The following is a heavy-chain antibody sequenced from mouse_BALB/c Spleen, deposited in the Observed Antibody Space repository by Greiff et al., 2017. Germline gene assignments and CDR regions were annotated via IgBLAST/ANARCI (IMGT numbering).Heavy chain of an antibody. D-gene: IGHD1-1*01. Sequence: QVQLQQSGAELARPGASVKLSCKASGYTFTSYWMQWVKQRPGQGLEWIGAIYPGDGDTRYTQKFKGKATLTADKSSSTAYMQLSSLASEDSAVYYCARGDYYGSSPYWYFDVWGAGTTVTVSS. CDR2: IYPGDGDT. CDR1: GYTFTSYW. CDR3: ARGDYYGSSPYWYFDV. J-gene: IGHJ1*01. V-gene: IGHV1-87*01.